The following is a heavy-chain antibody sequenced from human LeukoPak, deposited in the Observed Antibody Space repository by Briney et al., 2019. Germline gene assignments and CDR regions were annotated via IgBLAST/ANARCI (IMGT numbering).Heavy chain of an antibody. V-gene: IGHV4-59*08. CDR3: ARAQRWLQLLLDY. CDR2: IHYSGST. CDR1: GGSISNYY. D-gene: IGHD5-24*01. Sequence: PSETLSLTCTVSGGSISNYYWSWIRQPPGKGLEWIGYIHYSGSTNYNPSLKSRVTISVDTSKNQFSLKLSSVTAADTAVYYCARAQRWLQLLLDYWGQGTLVTVSS. J-gene: IGHJ4*02.